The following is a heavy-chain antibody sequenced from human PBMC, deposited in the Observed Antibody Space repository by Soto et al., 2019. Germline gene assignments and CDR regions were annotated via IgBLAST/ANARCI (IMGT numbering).Heavy chain of an antibody. D-gene: IGHD3-22*01. V-gene: IGHV3-23*01. Sequence: GGSLRLSCAASGFTLSSYAMSWVRQAPGKGLEWVSAISGSGGSTYYADSVKGRFTISRDNSKNTLYLQMNSLRAEDTAVYYCAKDMTPMIVVVGDAFDIWGQGTMVTVSS. CDR3: AKDMTPMIVVVGDAFDI. CDR2: ISGSGGST. J-gene: IGHJ3*02. CDR1: GFTLSSYA.